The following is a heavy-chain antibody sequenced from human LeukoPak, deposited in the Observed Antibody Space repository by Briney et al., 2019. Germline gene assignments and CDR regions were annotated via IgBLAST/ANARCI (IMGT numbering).Heavy chain of an antibody. CDR2: IYYSGST. Sequence: KPSETLSLTCTVSGGSIFSYYWSWIRQHPGKGLEWIGYIYYSGSTYYNPSLKSRVTISVDTSKNQFSLKLSSVTAADTAVYYCTRTKFRDGFYWGQGTLVTVSS. J-gene: IGHJ4*02. D-gene: IGHD5-24*01. V-gene: IGHV4-59*06. CDR3: TRTKFRDGFY. CDR1: GGSIFSYY.